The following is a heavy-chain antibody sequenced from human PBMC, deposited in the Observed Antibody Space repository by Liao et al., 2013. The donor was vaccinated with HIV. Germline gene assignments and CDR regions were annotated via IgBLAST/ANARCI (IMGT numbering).Heavy chain of an antibody. J-gene: IGHJ3*02. CDR3: ARDGTGHDAFDI. CDR1: GGSISSSSYY. D-gene: IGHD3/OR15-3a*01. V-gene: IGHV4-39*07. Sequence: QLQLQESGPGLVKPSETLSLTCTVSGGSISSSSYYWGWIRQPPGKGLEWIGSIYSNGNTYHDPSLKSRLTISVDTSKNQFSLKLSSVTAADTAVYYCARDGTGHDAFDIWGQGTMVTVSS. CDR2: IYSNGNT.